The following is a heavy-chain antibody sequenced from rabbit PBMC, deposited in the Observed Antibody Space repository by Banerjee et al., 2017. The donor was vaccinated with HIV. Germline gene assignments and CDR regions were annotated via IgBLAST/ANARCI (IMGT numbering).Heavy chain of an antibody. D-gene: IGHD4-2*01. Sequence: LEESGGGLVQPEGSLALTCTASGFTISDNYWICWVRQAPGKGLEWIACIYAGSSGSTYYATWAKGRFTISETSSTTVTLQMTSLTAADTATYFCARDAGYAGSNLWGQGTLVTVS. CDR3: ARDAGYAGSNL. V-gene: IGHV1S45*01. CDR1: GFTISDNYW. J-gene: IGHJ4*01. CDR2: IYAGSSGST.